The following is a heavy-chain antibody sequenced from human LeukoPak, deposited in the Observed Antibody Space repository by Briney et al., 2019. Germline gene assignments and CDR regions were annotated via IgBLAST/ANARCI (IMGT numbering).Heavy chain of an antibody. CDR3: ARASGTYPFDY. V-gene: IGHV6-1*01. CDR1: GDSVSSNSAA. CDR2: TYYRSKWYN. J-gene: IGHJ4*02. Sequence: SQTLSLTCAISGDSVSSNSAAWHWIRQSPSRGLEWLGRTYYRSKWYNGYAVSLKSRITINPDTSKNQFSLQMNSVTPEDTAVYYCARASGTYPFDYWGQGTLVTVSS. D-gene: IGHD1-26*01.